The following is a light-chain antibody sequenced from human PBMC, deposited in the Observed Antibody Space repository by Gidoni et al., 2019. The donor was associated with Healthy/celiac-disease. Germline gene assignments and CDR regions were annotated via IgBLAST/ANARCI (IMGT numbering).Light chain of an antibody. CDR3: QQYYSTPGWT. CDR1: NKNY. V-gene: IGKV4-1*01. Sequence: DIVMTQSPDSLAVSLGERATINNKNYLAWYQQKPGQPPKLLIYWASTRESGVPDRFSGSGSGTDFTLTISSLQAEDVAVYYCQQYYSTPGWTFGQGTKVEIK. J-gene: IGKJ1*01. CDR2: WAS.